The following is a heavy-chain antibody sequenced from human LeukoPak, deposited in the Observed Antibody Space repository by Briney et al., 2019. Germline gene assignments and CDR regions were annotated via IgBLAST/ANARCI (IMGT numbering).Heavy chain of an antibody. CDR1: GFTFSSYA. Sequence: GGSLRLSCAASGFTFSSYAMSWVRQAPGKGLEWVSAISGSGGSTYYADSVKGRFTISRDNSKNTLYLQMNSLRAEGTAVYYCAKDSYALGAHWFDPWGQGTLVTVSS. D-gene: IGHD2-2*01. CDR3: AKDSYALGAHWFDP. J-gene: IGHJ5*02. V-gene: IGHV3-23*01. CDR2: ISGSGGST.